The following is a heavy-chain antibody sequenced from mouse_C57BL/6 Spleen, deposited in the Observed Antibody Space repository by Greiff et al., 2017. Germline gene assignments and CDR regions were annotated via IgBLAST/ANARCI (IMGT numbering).Heavy chain of an antibody. J-gene: IGHJ3*01. CDR3: ARSEGDGYYSWFAY. CDR2: IDPNSGGT. Sequence: VKLMESGAELVKPGASVKLSCKASGYTFTSYWMHWVKQRPGRGLEWIGRIDPNSGGTKYNEKFKSKATLTVDKPSSTAYMQLSSLTSEDSAVYYCARSEGDGYYSWFAYWGQGTLVTVSA. V-gene: IGHV1-72*01. CDR1: GYTFTSYW. D-gene: IGHD2-3*01.